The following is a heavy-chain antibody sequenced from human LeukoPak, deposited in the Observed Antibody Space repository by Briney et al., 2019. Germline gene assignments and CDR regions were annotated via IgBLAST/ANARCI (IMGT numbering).Heavy chain of an antibody. Sequence: GGSLRLSCAASGFTFSSYSMNWVRQAPGKGLEWVSSISSSSSYIYYADSVKGRFTISRDNAKNSLYLQMNSLRAEDTAVYYCARTRYYYDSSGYYALYYYYYYMDVWGKGTTVTVSS. D-gene: IGHD3-22*01. J-gene: IGHJ6*03. CDR1: GFTFSSYS. CDR3: ARTRYYYDSSGYYALYYYYYYMDV. CDR2: ISSSSSYI. V-gene: IGHV3-21*01.